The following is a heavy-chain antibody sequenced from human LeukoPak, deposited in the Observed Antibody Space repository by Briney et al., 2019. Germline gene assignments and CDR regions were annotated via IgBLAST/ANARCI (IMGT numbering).Heavy chain of an antibody. V-gene: IGHV1-2*02. CDR2: INPNSGGT. D-gene: IGHD3-22*01. Sequence: ASVKVSCKASGYTLSAYHMHWVRQAPGQGLEWMGWINPNSGGTNYAQKFQGRVTMTRDTSISTAYMELSRLRFDDTAVYYCATTYYYDSSSYYPVLDAFDIWGQGTMVTVSS. CDR1: GYTLSAYH. J-gene: IGHJ3*02. CDR3: ATTYYYDSSSYYPVLDAFDI.